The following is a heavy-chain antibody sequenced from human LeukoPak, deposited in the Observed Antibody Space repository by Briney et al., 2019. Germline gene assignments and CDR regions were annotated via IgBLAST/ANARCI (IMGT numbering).Heavy chain of an antibody. J-gene: IGHJ4*02. CDR2: ISYDGSNK. CDR1: GFTFSSYG. Sequence: PGGSLRLSCAASGFTFSSYGMHWVRQAPGKGLEWVAVISYDGSNKYYADSVKGRFTISRDNSKNTLYLQMNSLRAEDTAVYYCAKETSGYYSGSFDYWGQGTLVTVSS. D-gene: IGHD3-3*01. CDR3: AKETSGYYSGSFDY. V-gene: IGHV3-30*18.